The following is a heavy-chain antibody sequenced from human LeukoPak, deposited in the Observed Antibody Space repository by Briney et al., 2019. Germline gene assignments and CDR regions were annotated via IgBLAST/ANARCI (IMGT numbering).Heavy chain of an antibody. CDR1: GFTFSDYY. CDR3: ARARDPPRGYYYYYYMDV. V-gene: IGHV3-11*04. CDR2: ISSSGSTI. J-gene: IGHJ6*03. Sequence: PGGSLRLSCAASGFTFSDYYMSWIRQAPGKGLEWVSYISSSGSTIYYADSVKGRFTISRDNAKNSLYLQMNSLRAEDTAVYYCARARDPPRGYYYYYYMDVWGKGTTVTVSS. D-gene: IGHD3-10*01.